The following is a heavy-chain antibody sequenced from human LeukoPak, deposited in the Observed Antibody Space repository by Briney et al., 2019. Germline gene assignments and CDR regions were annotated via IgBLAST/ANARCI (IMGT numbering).Heavy chain of an antibody. D-gene: IGHD3-22*01. Sequence: GGSLRLSCAASGISFASYWVTWVRQAPGKGLGWVANIGQDGIETVYEGSVKGRFTISRDNARNLLFLQMNSLRADDTAVYYCAIPSSYDGSRYYHAYWGQGTLVSVSS. CDR1: GISFASYW. CDR3: AIPSSYDGSRYYHAY. V-gene: IGHV3-7*01. J-gene: IGHJ4*02. CDR2: IGQDGIET.